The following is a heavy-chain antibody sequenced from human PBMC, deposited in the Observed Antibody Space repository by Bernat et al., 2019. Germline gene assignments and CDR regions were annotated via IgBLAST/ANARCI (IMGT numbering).Heavy chain of an antibody. J-gene: IGHJ4*02. CDR3: ARHVGGYSYGSEIDY. V-gene: IGHV4-59*08. CDR2: IYYSGST. CDR1: GGSISSYY. D-gene: IGHD5-18*01. Sequence: QVQLQESGPGLVKPSETLSLTRTVSGGSISSYYWSWIRQPPGKGLEWIGYIYYSGSTNYNPSLKSRVTISVDTSKNQFSLKLSSVTAADTAVYYCARHVGGYSYGSEIDYWGQGTLVTVSS.